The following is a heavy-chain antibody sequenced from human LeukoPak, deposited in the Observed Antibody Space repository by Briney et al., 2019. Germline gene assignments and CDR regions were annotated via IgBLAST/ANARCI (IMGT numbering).Heavy chain of an antibody. J-gene: IGHJ4*02. CDR3: ARRDVVCWSSGAGIDH. V-gene: IGHV3-30*03. D-gene: IGHD2-15*01. CDR1: GFTLSNYG. CDR2: LSFDGSNK. Sequence: GGSLRLSCAASGFTLSNYGMHRVPQAPGRGVERVAGLSFDGSNKYPADSVKGRFTISRDNSKNTLYLQMNSLGDEDTAVYYCARRDVVCWSSGAGIDHWGQGTMVTVSS.